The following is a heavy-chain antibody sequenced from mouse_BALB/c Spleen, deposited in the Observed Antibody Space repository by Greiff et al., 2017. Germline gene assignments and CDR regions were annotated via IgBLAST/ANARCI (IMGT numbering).Heavy chain of an antibody. CDR1: GISITTGNYR. CDR2: IYYSGTI. V-gene: IGHV3-5*02. D-gene: IGHD2-2*01. CDR3: ARDGYLYAMDY. J-gene: IGHJ4*01. Sequence: EVKLMESGPGLVKPSQTVSLTCTVTGISITTGNYRWSWIRQFPGNKLEWIGYIYYSGTITYNPSLTSRTTITRDTSKNQFFLEMNSLTAEDTATYYCARDGYLYAMDYWGQGTSVTVSS.